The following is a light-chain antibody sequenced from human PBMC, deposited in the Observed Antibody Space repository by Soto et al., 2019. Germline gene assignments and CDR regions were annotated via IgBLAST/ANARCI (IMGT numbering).Light chain of an antibody. Sequence: QSALTQPASVSGSPGQSITISCTGTSSDVGGYNYVSWYQQHQGKAPKLMIYDVSNRPSGVSNRFSGSKSGNTASLTISGLQAEDEADYYCSSYTSSSTRLYVFGTGTKLTVL. CDR3: SSYTSSSTRLYV. V-gene: IGLV2-14*01. J-gene: IGLJ1*01. CDR2: DVS. CDR1: SSDVGGYNY.